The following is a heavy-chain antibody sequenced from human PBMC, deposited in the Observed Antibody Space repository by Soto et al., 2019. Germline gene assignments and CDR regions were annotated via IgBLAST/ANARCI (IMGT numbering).Heavy chain of an antibody. CDR1: GYTFTSYH. V-gene: IGHV1-46*01. Sequence: VSVRVSCKAFGYTFTSYHMHRVRQPPGQGLEWKGIINPSGGSTSYAQKFQGRVTMTRDTSTSTVYMELSSLRSEDTAVYYCARDQWGSGDPIWGQGTLVTVSS. CDR3: ARDQWGSGDPI. CDR2: INPSGGST. J-gene: IGHJ4*02. D-gene: IGHD6-19*01.